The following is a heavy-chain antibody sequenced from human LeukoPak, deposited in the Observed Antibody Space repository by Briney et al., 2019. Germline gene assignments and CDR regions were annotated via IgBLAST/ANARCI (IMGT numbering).Heavy chain of an antibody. J-gene: IGHJ4*02. CDR2: ISSSSSYI. CDR3: ANTYYAFWSGSF. D-gene: IGHD3-3*01. V-gene: IGHV3-21*01. Sequence: PGGSLRLSCAASRFTFSSYSMNWVRQAPGKGLEWVSSISSSSSYIYYADSVKGRFTVSRDNAKNSLSLQMNSLRAGDTAVYYCANTYYAFWSGSFWGQGTLVTVSS. CDR1: RFTFSSYS.